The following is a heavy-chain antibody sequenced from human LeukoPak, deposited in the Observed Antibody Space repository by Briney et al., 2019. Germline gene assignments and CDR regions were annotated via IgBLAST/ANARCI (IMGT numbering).Heavy chain of an antibody. J-gene: IGHJ4*02. CDR2: ISYDGSNK. Sequence: GRSLRLSCAASGFPFSSYGMHWVRQAPGKGLEWVAVISYDGSNKYYADSVKGRFTISRDNSKNTLYLQMNSLRAEDTAVYYCYSMIVVEIRVINDYWGQGTLVTVSS. V-gene: IGHV3-30*03. CDR1: GFPFSSYG. D-gene: IGHD3-22*01. CDR3: YSMIVVEIRVINDY.